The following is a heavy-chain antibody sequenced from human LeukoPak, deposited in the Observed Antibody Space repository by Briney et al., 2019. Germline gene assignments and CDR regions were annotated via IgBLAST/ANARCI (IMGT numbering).Heavy chain of an antibody. V-gene: IGHV4-4*07. J-gene: IGHJ6*03. CDR1: GGSISSYY. Sequence: SETLSLTCTVSGGSISSYYWSWIRQPAGKGLEWIGRIYTSGSTNYNPSLKSRVTMSVDTSKNQFSLKLSSVTAADTAVYYCARGRYDFWSGYHYYYYYYYMDVWGKGTTVTVSS. CDR2: IYTSGST. CDR3: ARGRYDFWSGYHYYYYYYYMDV. D-gene: IGHD3-3*01.